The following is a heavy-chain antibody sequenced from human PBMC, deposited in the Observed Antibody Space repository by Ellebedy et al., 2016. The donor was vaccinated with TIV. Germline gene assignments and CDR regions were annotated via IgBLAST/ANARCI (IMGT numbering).Heavy chain of an antibody. Sequence: SETLSLTCAVSGGSLSDNYWTWIRQPPGKGLEWIGYLYYTGSTNYNPSLKSRVTISVNTPRNQFSLKLSSVTAADTAVDYCVSSVSMDAFDLWGQGTMVTVSS. CDR3: VSSVSMDAFDL. CDR1: GGSLSDNY. CDR2: LYYTGST. D-gene: IGHD5/OR15-5a*01. V-gene: IGHV4-59*01. J-gene: IGHJ3*01.